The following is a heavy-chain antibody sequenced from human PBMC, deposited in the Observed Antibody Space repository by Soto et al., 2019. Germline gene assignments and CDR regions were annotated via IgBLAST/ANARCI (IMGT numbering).Heavy chain of an antibody. D-gene: IGHD3-3*01. Sequence: GGSLRLSCAASGFTFSSYGMHWVRQAPGKGLEWVAVISYDGSNKYYADSVKGRFTISRDNSKNTLYLQMNSLRAEDTAVYYCAKDVLRFLEWLAFYGMDVWGQGTTVTVSS. CDR2: ISYDGSNK. J-gene: IGHJ6*02. V-gene: IGHV3-30*18. CDR1: GFTFSSYG. CDR3: AKDVLRFLEWLAFYGMDV.